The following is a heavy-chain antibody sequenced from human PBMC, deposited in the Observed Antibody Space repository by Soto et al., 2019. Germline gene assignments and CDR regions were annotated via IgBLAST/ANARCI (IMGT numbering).Heavy chain of an antibody. CDR2: INAGDGNT. Sequence: QVQLVQSGAEVKKPGASVKVTCKASEYTISIYTLHWVRQAPGQRLEWMGCINAGDGNTKYSQKFQGRVTITRDTSANPAYMELRSLSSEDTAVFYFTREHYFGSGAAPYHYWGQGTLVTVSS. J-gene: IGHJ4*02. CDR1: EYTISIYT. D-gene: IGHD3-10*01. V-gene: IGHV1-3*01. CDR3: TREHYFGSGAAPYHY.